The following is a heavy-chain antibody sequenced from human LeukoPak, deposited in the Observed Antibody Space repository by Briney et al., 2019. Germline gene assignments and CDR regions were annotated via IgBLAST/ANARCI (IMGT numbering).Heavy chain of an antibody. CDR3: ARQLWFGEFLYGLDV. V-gene: IGHV5-51*01. Sequence: GESLKIPCKGSGYSFTSYWIGWVRQMPGKGLEWMGIIYPGDSDTRYSPSFQGQVTISADESISTAYLQWSSLKASDTAMYYCARQLWFGEFLYGLDVWGQGTTVTVSS. J-gene: IGHJ6*02. CDR2: IYPGDSDT. CDR1: GYSFTSYW. D-gene: IGHD3-10*01.